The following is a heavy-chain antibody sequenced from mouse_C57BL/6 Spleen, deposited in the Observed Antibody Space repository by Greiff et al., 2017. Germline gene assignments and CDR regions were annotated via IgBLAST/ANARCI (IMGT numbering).Heavy chain of an antibody. J-gene: IGHJ4*01. CDR2: IYPGSGNT. Sequence: QVQLQQSGAELVRPGASVKLSCTASGFTFTDYYINWVKQRPGQGLEWIARIYPGSGNTYYNEKFKGKATLTAEKSSSTAYMQLSSLTSEDSAVYFCASGNAMDYWGQGTSVTVSS. CDR1: GFTFTDYY. CDR3: ASGNAMDY. V-gene: IGHV1-76*01. D-gene: IGHD2-1*01.